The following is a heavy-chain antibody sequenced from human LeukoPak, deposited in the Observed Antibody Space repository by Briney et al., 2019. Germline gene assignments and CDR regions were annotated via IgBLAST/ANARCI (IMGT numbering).Heavy chain of an antibody. D-gene: IGHD2-2*01. J-gene: IGHJ4*02. CDR2: TNNGGST. Sequence: PSVSLSLTSAGNGGSFCGYYWSWIRHPPGKGMERSRETNNGGSTNYNPPLKSRVTISVDTPKNQFSLKLSSVTAADTAVYYCARGHFPRSSTKEGFDYWGQGTLVTVSS. CDR1: GGSFCGYY. V-gene: IGHV4-34*01. CDR3: ARGHFPRSSTKEGFDY.